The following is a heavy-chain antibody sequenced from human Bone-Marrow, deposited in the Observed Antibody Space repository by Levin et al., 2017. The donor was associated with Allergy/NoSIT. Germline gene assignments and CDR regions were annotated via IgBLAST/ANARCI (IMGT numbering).Heavy chain of an antibody. J-gene: IGHJ4*02. CDR3: VRDGSGRGWDFDY. V-gene: IGHV3-7*04. D-gene: IGHD3-10*01. Sequence: HGESLKISCAASGFTFTTYWMTWVRQAPGKGLEWVANIKQDGSEKYYVDSVKGRFTISRDNAKNSLYLQMNSLRAEDTAVYYCVRDGSGRGWDFDYWGQGTLVTVSS. CDR1: GFTFTTYW. CDR2: IKQDGSEK.